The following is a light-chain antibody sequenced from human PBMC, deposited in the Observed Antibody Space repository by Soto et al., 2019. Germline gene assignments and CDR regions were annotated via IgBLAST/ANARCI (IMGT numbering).Light chain of an antibody. J-gene: IGKJ1*01. CDR3: QQYNNWPPAT. CDR1: QSVSSN. V-gene: IGKV3-15*01. Sequence: EIVLTQSPATLSLSPGERATLSCRASQSVSSNLAWYQQKPGQAPRLLIYGASNRATGIPARFSGSGSGTEFTLTIRSLKSEDPDVYSCQQYNNWPPATFGQGTKVHIK. CDR2: GAS.